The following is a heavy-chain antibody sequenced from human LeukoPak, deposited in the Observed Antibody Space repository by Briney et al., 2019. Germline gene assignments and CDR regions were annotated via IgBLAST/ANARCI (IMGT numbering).Heavy chain of an antibody. D-gene: IGHD3-10*01. J-gene: IGHJ4*02. V-gene: IGHV3-23*01. CDR3: AKGMVRGVIIQNFDY. Sequence: GGSLRLSCAASGFTFSSYAMSWVRQAPGKGLEWVSAISGSGGSTYYADSVKGRFTISRDNSKNTLYLQMNSLRAEDTAVYYCAKGMVRGVIIQNFDYWGQGTLVTVSS. CDR1: GFTFSSYA. CDR2: ISGSGGST.